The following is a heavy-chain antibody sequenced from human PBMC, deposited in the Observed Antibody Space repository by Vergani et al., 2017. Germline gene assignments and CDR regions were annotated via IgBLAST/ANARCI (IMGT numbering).Heavy chain of an antibody. CDR2: IIPIFGTA. CDR3: ARGGHIVVVPAAPYYYYYMDV. D-gene: IGHD2-2*01. Sequence: QVQLVQSGAEVKKPGSSVKVSCKASGGTFSSYAISWVRQAPGQGLEWMGGIIPIFGTANYAQKFQGRVTITADESTSTAYMELSSLRSEDTAVYYCARGGHIVVVPAAPYYYYYMDVWGKGTTVTVSS. V-gene: IGHV1-69*01. J-gene: IGHJ6*03. CDR1: GGTFSSYA.